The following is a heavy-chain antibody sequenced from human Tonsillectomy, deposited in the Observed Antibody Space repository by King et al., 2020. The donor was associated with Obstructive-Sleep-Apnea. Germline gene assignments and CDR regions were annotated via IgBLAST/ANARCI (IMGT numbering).Heavy chain of an antibody. CDR2: IYYSGST. D-gene: IGHD1-26*01. CDR3: ARVPRELPVDY. J-gene: IGHJ4*02. Sequence: LQLQESGPGLVKPSETLSLTCTVSVGSISSSSYYWGWIRQPPGKGLEWIGSIYYSGSTYYNPSLKSRVTISLDTSKNQFSLKLASVTAADTAGDYCARVPRELPVDYWGQGTLVTVSS. V-gene: IGHV4-39*07. CDR1: VGSISSSSYY.